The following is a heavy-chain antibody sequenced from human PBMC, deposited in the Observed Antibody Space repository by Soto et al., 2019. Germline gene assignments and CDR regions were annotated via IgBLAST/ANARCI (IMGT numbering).Heavy chain of an antibody. J-gene: IGHJ4*02. CDR1: GGSISSSNW. CDR3: ARLQAAVPHY. CDR2: IYHSGST. V-gene: IGHV4-4*02. Sequence: SETLSLTCAVSGGSISSSNWWSWVRQPPGKGLEWIGEIYHSGSTNYNPSLKSRAFISVDTSKNQFSLKLTSVAAADTAIYFCARLQAAVPHYWGQGTLVTVSS. D-gene: IGHD6-13*01.